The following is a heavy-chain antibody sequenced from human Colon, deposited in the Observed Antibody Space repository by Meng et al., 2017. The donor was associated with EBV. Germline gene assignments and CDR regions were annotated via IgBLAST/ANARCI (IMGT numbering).Heavy chain of an antibody. D-gene: IGHD6-13*01. CDR2: TYYRSKWYN. V-gene: IGHV6-1*01. J-gene: IGHJ5*02. Sequence: QVQLQQSGPGLVKPSQTLAPTCVISGDSVSSSSATWNWIRQSPSRGLEWLGRTYYRSKWYNDYAISVKSRISINPDTTKNQFSLQLNSVTPEDTAVYYCSRQTRIAVGGNWFDTWGQGTLVTVAS. CDR1: GDSVSSSSAT. CDR3: SRQTRIAVGGNWFDT.